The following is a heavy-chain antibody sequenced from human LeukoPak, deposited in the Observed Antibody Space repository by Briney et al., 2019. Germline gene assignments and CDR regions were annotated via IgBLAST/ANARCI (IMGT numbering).Heavy chain of an antibody. CDR1: GFTFSNYA. CDR2: ISGSAAST. CDR3: AKEGSTWFEGYFDL. D-gene: IGHD6-13*01. Sequence: GGSLRVSCAASGFTFSNYAMSWVRQAPGKGLEWVSAISGSAASTYNADSVKGRFTISRDNSKNTLYLQMNRLRAEDTAVYYCAKEGSTWFEGYFDLWGRGALVTVSS. V-gene: IGHV3-23*01. J-gene: IGHJ2*01.